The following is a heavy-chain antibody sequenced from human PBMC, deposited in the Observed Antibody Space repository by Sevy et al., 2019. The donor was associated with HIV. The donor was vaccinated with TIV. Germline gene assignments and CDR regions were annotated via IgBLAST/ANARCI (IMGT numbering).Heavy chain of an antibody. CDR2: INHSGST. D-gene: IGHD6-19*01. CDR1: GGSFSGYY. Sequence: SETLSITCAVYGGSFSGYYWSWIRQPPGKGLEWIGEINHSGSTNYNPSLKSRVTISVDTSKNQFSLKLSSVTAADTAVYYCARKRIAVAGTVDPYYYMDVWGKGTTVTVSS. J-gene: IGHJ6*03. CDR3: ARKRIAVAGTVDPYYYMDV. V-gene: IGHV4-34*01.